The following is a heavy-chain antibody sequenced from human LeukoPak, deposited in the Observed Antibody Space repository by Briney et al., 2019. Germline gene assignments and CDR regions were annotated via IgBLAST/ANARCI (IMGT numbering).Heavy chain of an antibody. V-gene: IGHV4-34*01. J-gene: IGHJ5*02. Sequence: SETLSLTCAVYGGSFSGYYWSWIRQPPGKGLEWIGEINHSGSTNYNPSLKSRVTISVDTSKNQFSLKLSSVTAADTAVYYCARTYYDILTGYYFDPWGQGTLVTVSS. CDR1: GGSFSGYY. D-gene: IGHD3-9*01. CDR2: INHSGST. CDR3: ARTYYDILTGYYFDP.